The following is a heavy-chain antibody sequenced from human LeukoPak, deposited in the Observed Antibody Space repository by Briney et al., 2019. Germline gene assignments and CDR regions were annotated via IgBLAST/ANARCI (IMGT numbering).Heavy chain of an antibody. D-gene: IGHD3-22*01. V-gene: IGHV3-7*01. J-gene: IGHJ3*02. CDR1: GFTFRSYR. CDR3: ARAGHYYDSSGSYAFDI. CDR2: INQDGSEK. Sequence: GGSLRLSCAASGFTFRSYRMSWVRLAPGKGLEWVANINQDGSEKCYVDSVKGRFTISRDNAKNSLYLQMNSLRAEDTAVYYCARAGHYYDSSGSYAFDIWGQGTMVTVSS.